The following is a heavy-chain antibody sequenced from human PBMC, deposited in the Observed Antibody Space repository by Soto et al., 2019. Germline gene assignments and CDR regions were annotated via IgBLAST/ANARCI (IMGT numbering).Heavy chain of an antibody. J-gene: IGHJ5*01. CDR1: GFTCRNFG. Sequence: EGQLLESGGGVVPPGGSLRLSCAASGFTCRNFGMSWVRQAPGKGLAWVSAMRATGGQTFYADSVKGRFTISRDNSKNMLYLQIDSLRDEDTALYFCAQERGWGVVSPSHDSCVQGTMVTVSS. V-gene: IGHV3-23*01. D-gene: IGHD2-21*01. CDR2: MRATGGQT. CDR3: AQERGWGVVSPSHDS.